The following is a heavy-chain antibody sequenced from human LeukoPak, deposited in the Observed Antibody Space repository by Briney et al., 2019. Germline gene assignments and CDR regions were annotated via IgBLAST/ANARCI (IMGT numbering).Heavy chain of an antibody. D-gene: IGHD2-15*01. CDR2: ISAYNGNT. Sequence: GESLKISCKGSGYTFTSYGISWVRQAPGQGLEWMGWISAYNGNTNYAQKLQGRVTMTTDTSTSTAYMELRSLRSDDTAVYYCARGHCSGGSCALLDYWGQGTLVTVSS. CDR1: GYTFTSYG. V-gene: IGHV1-18*01. CDR3: ARGHCSGGSCALLDY. J-gene: IGHJ4*02.